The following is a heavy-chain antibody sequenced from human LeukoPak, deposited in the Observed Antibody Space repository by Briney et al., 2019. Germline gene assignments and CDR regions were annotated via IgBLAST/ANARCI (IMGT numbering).Heavy chain of an antibody. J-gene: IGHJ4*02. CDR1: KFTFSHYG. CDR3: ARTYYDFWSGYPKGDYFDY. CDR2: ISSDGSIK. V-gene: IGHV3-30*03. D-gene: IGHD3-3*01. Sequence: PGGSLRLSCTASKFTFSHYGMQWVRQAPGKGLEWVAVISSDGSIKVYADSVKGRFTLSRDNSINTVDLQMNSLRAEDTAVYYCARTYYDFWSGYPKGDYFDYWGQGTLVTVSS.